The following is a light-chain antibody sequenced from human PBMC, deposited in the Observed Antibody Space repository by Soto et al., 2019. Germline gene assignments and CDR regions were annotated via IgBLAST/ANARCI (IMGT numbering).Light chain of an antibody. J-gene: IGKJ4*01. Sequence: AIQMTQSPYSLSASVGDRVTITCRASQGIRNDLGWYQQKPGKAPKLLIYAASSLQSGVPSRFSGSGSGTDFTLSISSLQPEDFATYYCLQDYNYPLTFGGGTKVEIK. V-gene: IGKV1-6*01. CDR1: QGIRND. CDR3: LQDYNYPLT. CDR2: AAS.